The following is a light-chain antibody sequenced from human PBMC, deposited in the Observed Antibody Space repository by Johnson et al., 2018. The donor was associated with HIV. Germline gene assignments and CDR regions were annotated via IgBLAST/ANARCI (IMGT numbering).Light chain of an antibody. Sequence: QSVLTQPPSVSAAPGQKVTISCSGSSSNIGNNYVSWYQQLPGTAPKVLIYENNKRPSGIPDRFSGSKSGTSATLGITGLQTGDEADYYCGTWDSSLSAAPSVFGTGTKVTVL. J-gene: IGLJ1*01. CDR1: SSNIGNNY. V-gene: IGLV1-51*02. CDR3: GTWDSSLSAAPSV. CDR2: ENN.